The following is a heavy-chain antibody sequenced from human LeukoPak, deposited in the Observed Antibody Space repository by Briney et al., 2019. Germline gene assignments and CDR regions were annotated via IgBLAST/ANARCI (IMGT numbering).Heavy chain of an antibody. V-gene: IGHV4-30-4*08. CDR2: THYSVNT. Sequence: SQTLSLTCTVSSDSISSGNYYWSWIRQLPEKGLEWIGHTHYSVNTHYNPSLKSRVTISVDTSKNQFSLKLSSVTAADTAVYYCASQLWWSIDYWGQGTLVTVSS. D-gene: IGHD2-21*01. J-gene: IGHJ4*02. CDR1: SDSISSGNYY. CDR3: ASQLWWSIDY.